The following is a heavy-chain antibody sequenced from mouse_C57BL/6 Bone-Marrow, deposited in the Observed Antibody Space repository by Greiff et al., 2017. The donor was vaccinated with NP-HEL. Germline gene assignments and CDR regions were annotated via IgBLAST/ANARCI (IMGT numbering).Heavy chain of an antibody. CDR2: IDPETGGT. CDR3: TRSAVVATNDYAMDY. CDR1: GYTFTDYE. J-gene: IGHJ4*01. V-gene: IGHV1-15*01. D-gene: IGHD1-1*01. Sequence: VQLQQSGAELVRPGASVTLSCKASGYTFTDYEMHWVKQTPVHGLEWIGAIDPETGGTAYNQKFKGKAILTADKSSSTAYMELRSLTSEDSAVYYCTRSAVVATNDYAMDYWGQGTSVTVSS.